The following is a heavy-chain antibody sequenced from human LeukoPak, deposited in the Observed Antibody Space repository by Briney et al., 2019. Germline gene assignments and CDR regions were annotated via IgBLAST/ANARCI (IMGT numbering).Heavy chain of an antibody. V-gene: IGHV3-23*01. D-gene: IGHD1-26*01. CDR2: ISGSGGST. J-gene: IGHJ4*02. CDR1: GFTFGDYA. Sequence: GGSLRLSCTASGFTFGDYAMSWVRQAPGKGLEWVSAISGSGGSTYYADSVKGRFTISRDNSKNTLYLQMNSLRAEDTAVYYCAKDREWEAPGLFDYWGQGTLVTVSS. CDR3: AKDREWEAPGLFDY.